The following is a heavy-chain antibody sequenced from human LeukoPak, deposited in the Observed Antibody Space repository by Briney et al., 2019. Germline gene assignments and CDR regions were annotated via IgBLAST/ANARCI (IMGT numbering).Heavy chain of an antibody. D-gene: IGHD3-10*01. CDR3: ARVDYYGSGSYLGNNWFDP. J-gene: IGHJ5*02. CDR2: IYHSGST. Sequence: SETLSLTCTVSGYSISSGYYWGWIRQPPGKGLEWIGSIYHSGSTYYTPSIKSRVTISVDTSKNQFSLKLSSVTAADTAVYYCARVDYYGSGSYLGNNWFDPWGQGTLVTVSS. CDR1: GYSISSGYY. V-gene: IGHV4-38-2*02.